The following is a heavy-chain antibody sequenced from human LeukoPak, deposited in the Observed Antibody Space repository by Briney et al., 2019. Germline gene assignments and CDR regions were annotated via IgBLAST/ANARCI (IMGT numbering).Heavy chain of an antibody. CDR3: ARDRAAGTLDF. CDR2: IQYSGTT. V-gene: IGHV4-59*01. D-gene: IGHD6-13*01. CDR1: SGSIIGYY. J-gene: IGHJ4*02. Sequence: PSETLSLTCTVSSGSIIGYYWAWIRQPPGKGLEWIGYIQYSGTTEYNPSLASRATISVDTVKDQFSLNLRSVTAADTAVYYCARDRAAGTLDFWGQGTLVTVSS.